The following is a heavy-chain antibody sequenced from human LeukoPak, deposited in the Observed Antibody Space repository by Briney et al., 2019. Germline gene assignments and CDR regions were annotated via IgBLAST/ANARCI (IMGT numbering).Heavy chain of an antibody. V-gene: IGHV3-30-3*01. J-gene: IGHJ4*02. CDR3: ARVNSGYDSERFDY. D-gene: IGHD5-12*01. CDR1: GFTFSSYA. Sequence: PGGSLRLSCAASGFTFSSYAMHWVRQAPGKGLEWVAVISYDGSNKYYADSVMGRFTISRDNSKNTLYLQMNSLRAEDTAVYYCARVNSGYDSERFDYWGQGTLVTVSS. CDR2: ISYDGSNK.